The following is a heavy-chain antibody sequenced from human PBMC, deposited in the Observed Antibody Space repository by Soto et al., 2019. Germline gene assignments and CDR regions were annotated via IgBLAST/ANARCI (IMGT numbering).Heavy chain of an antibody. D-gene: IGHD3-16*01. Sequence: PSETLSLTCAVSGGSISSGNSYSWSWIRQPLGKGLEWIGSISHTGSTSYNPSLKGRVSMSVDKSKNQFSLKLSSVTAADTAVYFCARAVAPYLGTWFDPWGQGTLVTVSS. CDR2: ISHTGST. CDR3: ARAVAPYLGTWFDP. J-gene: IGHJ5*02. CDR1: GGSISSGNSYS. V-gene: IGHV4-30-2*01.